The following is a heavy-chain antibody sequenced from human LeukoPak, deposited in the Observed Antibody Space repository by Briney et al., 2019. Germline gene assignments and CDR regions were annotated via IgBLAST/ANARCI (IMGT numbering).Heavy chain of an antibody. Sequence: GGFLRLSCAASGFTFSSNWMHWVRQAPGKGLVWVSRINEDGSTTNYADSVKGRSTIFRDNAKNTLYLQMNSLRAEDTAVYYCVKDLGGRSGHWGQGTLVTVSS. CDR2: INEDGSTT. V-gene: IGHV3-74*01. D-gene: IGHD1-26*01. CDR1: GFTFSSNW. CDR3: VKDLGGRSGH. J-gene: IGHJ4*02.